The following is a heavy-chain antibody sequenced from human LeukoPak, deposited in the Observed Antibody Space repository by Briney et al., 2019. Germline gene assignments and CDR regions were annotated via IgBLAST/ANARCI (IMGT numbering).Heavy chain of an antibody. Sequence: GGSLRLSCAASGFTFSSYSMNWVRQAPGKGLEWVSSISSSSSYIYYADSVKGRFTISRDNAKNSLYLQMNSLRAEDTAVYYCAREHTAMVTLDAFDIWGQGTMVTVSS. J-gene: IGHJ3*02. CDR2: ISSSSSYI. CDR1: GFTFSSYS. V-gene: IGHV3-21*01. CDR3: AREHTAMVTLDAFDI. D-gene: IGHD5-18*01.